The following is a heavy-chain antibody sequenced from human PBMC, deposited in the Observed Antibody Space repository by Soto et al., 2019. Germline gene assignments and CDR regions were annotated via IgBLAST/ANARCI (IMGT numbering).Heavy chain of an antibody. D-gene: IGHD1-26*01. Sequence: SVKASCKASGCTFSSYAISWVRQAPGQGLEWMGGIIPIFGTANYAQKFQGRVTITADESTRTAYMELSRLRSEDTAVYYCASAPTGWDWFDPWGQGTLVTISS. J-gene: IGHJ5*02. CDR2: IIPIFGTA. CDR3: ASAPTGWDWFDP. V-gene: IGHV1-69*13. CDR1: GCTFSSYA.